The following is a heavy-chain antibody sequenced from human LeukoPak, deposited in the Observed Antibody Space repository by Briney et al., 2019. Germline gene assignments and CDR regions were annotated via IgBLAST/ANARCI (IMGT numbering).Heavy chain of an antibody. D-gene: IGHD3-10*01. Sequence: GRSLRLSCAASGFTFSSYAMHWDRQAPGKGLEWVAVISYDGSNKYYADSVKGRFTISRDNSKNTLYLQMNSLRAEDTAVYYCAREGYYGSGSYFGYWGQGTLVTVSS. CDR1: GFTFSSYA. V-gene: IGHV3-30-3*01. J-gene: IGHJ4*02. CDR2: ISYDGSNK. CDR3: AREGYYGSGSYFGY.